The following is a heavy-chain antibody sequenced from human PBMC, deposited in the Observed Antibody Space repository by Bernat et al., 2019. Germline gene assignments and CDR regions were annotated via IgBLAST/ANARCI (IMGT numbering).Heavy chain of an antibody. J-gene: IGHJ6*03. CDR1: GGSFSGYY. Sequence: QVQLQQWGAGLLKPSETLSLTCAVYGGSFSGYYWNWIRQPPGKGLEWIGEINHSGSTNYNPSLKSRVTISVDRSESKWSLKLRCVADAGTAVYYWARGRGWESGDLFYYYSYMDFWGKGTTVTVSS. D-gene: IGHD1-26*01. V-gene: IGHV4-34*01. CDR3: ARGRGWESGDLFYYYSYMDF. CDR2: INHSGST.